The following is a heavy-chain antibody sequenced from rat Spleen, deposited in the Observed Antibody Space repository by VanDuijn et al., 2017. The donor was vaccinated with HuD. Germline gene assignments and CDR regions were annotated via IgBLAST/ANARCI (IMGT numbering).Heavy chain of an antibody. J-gene: IGHJ3*01. CDR3: ARHQDVYYGSNWFAY. Sequence: EVQLVESGGGLVQPGRSLKLSCAASGFTFSDYNMAWVRQAPKKGLEWVATISYDGSSTYYRDSVKGRFTISRDNTKNTQYLQMDSLRSEDTATYYCARHQDVYYGSNWFAYWGQGTLVTVSS. V-gene: IGHV5-7*01. D-gene: IGHD1-6*01. CDR1: GFTFSDYN. CDR2: ISYDGSST.